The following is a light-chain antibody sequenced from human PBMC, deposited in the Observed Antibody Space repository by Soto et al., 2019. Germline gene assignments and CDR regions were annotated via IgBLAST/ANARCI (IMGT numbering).Light chain of an antibody. CDR3: QQYGSSPWT. CDR2: GAS. CDR1: QSVSSSY. V-gene: IGKV3-20*01. J-gene: IGKJ1*01. Sequence: EIVLTPSPGTLSLSPCERATLSCSASQSVSSSYLAWYQQKPGQAPRLLIYGASSRATGIPDRFSGSGSGTDFTLTISRLEPEDFAVYYCQQYGSSPWTFGQGTKVDNK.